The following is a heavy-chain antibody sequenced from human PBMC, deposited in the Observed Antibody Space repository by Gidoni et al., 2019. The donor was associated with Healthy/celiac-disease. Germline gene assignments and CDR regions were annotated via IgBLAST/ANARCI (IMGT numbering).Heavy chain of an antibody. CDR1: GFTFTTSA. Sequence: QMQLVQSGPEVRKPGTSVKVSCKASGFTFTTSAMQWVRQARGQRLEWIGWIVVGSGNTNYAQKFQERVTITRDMSTSTAYMELSNLRSEDTAVYYCAAEWELLRGGAFDIWGQGTMVTVSS. CDR3: AAEWELLRGGAFDI. J-gene: IGHJ3*02. D-gene: IGHD1-26*01. CDR2: IVVGSGNT. V-gene: IGHV1-58*02.